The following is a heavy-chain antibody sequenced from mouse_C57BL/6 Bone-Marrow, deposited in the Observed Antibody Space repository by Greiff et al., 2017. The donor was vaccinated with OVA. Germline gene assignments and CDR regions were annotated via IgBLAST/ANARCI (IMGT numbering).Heavy chain of an antibody. J-gene: IGHJ4*01. CDR2: INPYNGDT. D-gene: IGHD2-1*01. CDR3: ASPYGNYGYYAMDY. V-gene: IGHV1-20*01. CDR1: GYSFTGYF. Sequence: EVKLMESGPELVKPGDSVKISCKASGYSFTGYFMNWVMQSHGKSLEWIGRINPYNGDTFYNQKFKGKATLTVDKSSSTAHMELRSLTSEDSAVYYCASPYGNYGYYAMDYWGQGTSVTVSS.